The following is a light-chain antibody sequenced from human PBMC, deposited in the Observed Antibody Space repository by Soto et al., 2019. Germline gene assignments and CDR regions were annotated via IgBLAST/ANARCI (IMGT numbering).Light chain of an antibody. V-gene: IGKV1-39*01. Sequence: IQMTQSPSSLSASVGDRVTITCRASRSVNNYLNWYQQIPGKAPKLLIHTASSLQSGVPSRFSGSGSGTDYTLTISSLQSEDFATYYCQQSYSTLFTFGPGTKVDIK. J-gene: IGKJ3*01. CDR3: QQSYSTLFT. CDR1: RSVNNY. CDR2: TAS.